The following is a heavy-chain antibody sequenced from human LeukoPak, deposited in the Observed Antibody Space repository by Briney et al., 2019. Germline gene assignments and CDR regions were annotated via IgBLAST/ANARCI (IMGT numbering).Heavy chain of an antibody. J-gene: IGHJ4*02. Sequence: GGSLRLSCAASGFTFTSYAMSWVRQAPGKGLVWVSGISGSGFSAYYADSVKGRFAISRDSSKNTLYLQMNSLRAEDTAVYYCAKEYYYGSGSPPDYWGQGTLVTVSS. V-gene: IGHV3-23*01. CDR1: GFTFTSYA. CDR2: ISGSGFSA. CDR3: AKEYYYGSGSPPDY. D-gene: IGHD3-10*01.